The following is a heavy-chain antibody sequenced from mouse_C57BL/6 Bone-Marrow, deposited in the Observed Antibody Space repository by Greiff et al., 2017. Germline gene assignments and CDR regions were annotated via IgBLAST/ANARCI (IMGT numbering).Heavy chain of an antibody. CDR2: INPSNGGT. Sequence: QLQQPGTELVKPGASVKLSCKASGYTFTSYWMHWVKQRPGQGLEWIGNINPSNGGTNYNEKFKSKATLTVDKSSSTAYMQLSSLTSEDSAVYYCARLIYYGNYWYFDVWGTGTTVTVSS. J-gene: IGHJ1*03. V-gene: IGHV1-53*01. CDR1: GYTFTSYW. CDR3: ARLIYYGNYWYFDV. D-gene: IGHD2-1*01.